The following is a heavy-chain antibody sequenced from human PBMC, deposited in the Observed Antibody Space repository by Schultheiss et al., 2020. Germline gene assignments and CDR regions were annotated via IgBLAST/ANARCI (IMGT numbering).Heavy chain of an antibody. Sequence: GGSLRLSCAASGFTFSSYGMHWVRQAPGKGLEWVSAISGSGGSTYYADSVKGRFTISRDYSKNTLYLQMNSLRAEDTAVYYCAKEDYYYGSGLYPFDYWGQGTLVTVSS. D-gene: IGHD3-10*01. J-gene: IGHJ4*02. CDR3: AKEDYYYGSGLYPFDY. CDR1: GFTFSSYG. V-gene: IGHV3-23*01. CDR2: ISGSGGST.